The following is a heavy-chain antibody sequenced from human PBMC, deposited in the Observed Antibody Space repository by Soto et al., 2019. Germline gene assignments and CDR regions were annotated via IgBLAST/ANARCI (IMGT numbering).Heavy chain of an antibody. V-gene: IGHV3-30-3*01. CDR2: ISSDGNHK. Sequence: GGSLRLSCTASGFIFSTYSMHWVLQAPGRGLEWLAIISSDGNHKFYTDSVRGRFIISRDNSDNTLFLQISSLRPEDTALYYCTRDVIGNRQGLLGPWGQGTLVTVS. CDR1: GFIFSTYS. CDR3: TRDVIGNRQGLLGP. J-gene: IGHJ5*02. D-gene: IGHD2-21*01.